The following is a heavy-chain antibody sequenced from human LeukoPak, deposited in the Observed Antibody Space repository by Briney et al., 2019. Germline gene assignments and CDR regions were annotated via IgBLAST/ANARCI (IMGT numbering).Heavy chain of an antibody. CDR3: ARAVDSSSWHPFDY. CDR1: GDSVSSNSVT. CDR2: TYYRSTWYN. D-gene: IGHD6-13*01. J-gene: IGHJ4*02. Sequence: SQTLSLTCAISGDSVSSNSVTWNWIRQSPSRGLEWLGRTYYRSTWYNDYAVSVRGRITVNPDTSKNQFSLKLNSVTAADTAVYYCARAVDSSSWHPFDYWGQGTLVTVSS. V-gene: IGHV6-1*01.